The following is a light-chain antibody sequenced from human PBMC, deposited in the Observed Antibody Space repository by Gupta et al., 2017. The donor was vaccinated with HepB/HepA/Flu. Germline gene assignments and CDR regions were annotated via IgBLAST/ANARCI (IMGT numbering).Light chain of an antibody. V-gene: IGKV3-15*01. J-gene: IGKJ4*01. CDR1: QSVGTD. Sequence: VLTQSPFTLSASPGEGVTLSCRATQSVGTDLAWYQQKPGQTPRLVIYGASNRATGIPGRFSGSGSGTEFTLTINSLQSEDFAEYYCQQDNNWPITFGGGTKVEIK. CDR2: GAS. CDR3: QQDNNWPIT.